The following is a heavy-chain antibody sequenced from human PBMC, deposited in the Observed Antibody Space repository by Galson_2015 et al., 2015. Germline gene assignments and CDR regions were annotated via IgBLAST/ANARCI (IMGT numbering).Heavy chain of an antibody. Sequence: SLRLSCAASGFTFSSYWMSWVRQAPGKGLEWVANIKQDGSEKYYVDSVKGRFTISRDNAKNSLYLQMNSLRAEDTAVYYCARDGGVTTGNRPPISWYFDLWGRGTLVTVSS. CDR3: ARDGGVTTGNRPPISWYFDL. D-gene: IGHD4-17*01. CDR2: IKQDGSEK. CDR1: GFTFSSYW. J-gene: IGHJ2*01. V-gene: IGHV3-7*03.